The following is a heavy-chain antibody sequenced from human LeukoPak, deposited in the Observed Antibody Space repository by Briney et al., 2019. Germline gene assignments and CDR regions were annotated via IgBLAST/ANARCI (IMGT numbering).Heavy chain of an antibody. CDR1: GFTFSSYS. D-gene: IGHD3-22*01. V-gene: IGHV3-21*01. J-gene: IGHJ4*02. Sequence: GGSLRLSCAASGFTFSSYSKNWVRQAPGKGLEWVSSISSSSSYIYYADSVKGRFTISRDNAKNSLYLQMNSLRAEDTAVYYCARVGYYDSSGYHGDYWGQGTLVTVSS. CDR3: ARVGYYDSSGYHGDY. CDR2: ISSSSSYI.